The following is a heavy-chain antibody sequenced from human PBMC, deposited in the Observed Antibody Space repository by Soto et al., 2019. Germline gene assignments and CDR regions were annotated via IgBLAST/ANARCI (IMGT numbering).Heavy chain of an antibody. Sequence: QVQLQESGPGLVKPSQTLSLTCTVSGGSISSGGYYWSWIRQHPGKGLEWIGYIYYSGSTYYNPSLKSRVTISVDTAKNQCSLKLSSVTAADTAVYYCAREEAGGTMIDWCQGTLVPVSS. J-gene: IGHJ4*02. D-gene: IGHD3-22*01. CDR3: AREEAGGTMID. CDR1: GGSISSGGYY. V-gene: IGHV4-31*03. CDR2: IYYSGST.